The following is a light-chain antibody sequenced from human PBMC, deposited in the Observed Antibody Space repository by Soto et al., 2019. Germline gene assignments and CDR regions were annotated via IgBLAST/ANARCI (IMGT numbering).Light chain of an antibody. V-gene: IGKV1-6*01. CDR1: QGIRND. J-gene: IGKJ1*01. CDR2: AAS. CDR3: LQDFNYPWT. Sequence: AIQMTQSPSSLSASVGDRVTITCRASQGIRNDLDWFQQKPGKAPKLLIYAASTLQTGVPSRFSGSPSGTDFRLNISGLQHEDFATYFCLQDFNYPWTFGKGTKADMK.